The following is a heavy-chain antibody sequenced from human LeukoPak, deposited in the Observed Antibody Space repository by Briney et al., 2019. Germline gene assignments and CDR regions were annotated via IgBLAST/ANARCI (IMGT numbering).Heavy chain of an antibody. D-gene: IGHD6-19*01. CDR2: ISGSGGST. Sequence: PGGSLRLSCAASGFTFSSYAMSWVRQAPGKGLEWVSAISGSGGSTYYADSVRGRFTTSRDNSKNTVYLQMNSLRDEDTAVYYCAKTTFGYSSGRSPGWPVDYWGQGTVVTVSS. V-gene: IGHV3-23*01. CDR3: AKTTFGYSSGRSPGWPVDY. CDR1: GFTFSSYA. J-gene: IGHJ4*02.